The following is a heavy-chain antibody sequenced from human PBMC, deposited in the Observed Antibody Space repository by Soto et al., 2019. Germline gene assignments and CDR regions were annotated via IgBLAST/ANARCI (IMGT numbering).Heavy chain of an antibody. D-gene: IGHD5-12*01. CDR2: IITLLDTT. V-gene: IGHV1-69*08. J-gene: IGHJ4*02. CDR1: GGTFSNDI. CDR3: VRDAPIGSTFSGYDGIDY. Sequence: QVQLVQSGAEVKKPGSSVKVSCKTSGGTFSNDIITWVRQAPGQGLEWMGRIITLLDTTNYAQKVQGRVTITADKSTGTAYMELNSLRSEDTAVYYCVRDAPIGSTFSGYDGIDYWGQGTLVTVSS.